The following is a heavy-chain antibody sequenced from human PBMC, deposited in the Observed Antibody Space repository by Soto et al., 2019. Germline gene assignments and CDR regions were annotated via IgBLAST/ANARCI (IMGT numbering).Heavy chain of an antibody. CDR2: ISGSGRTI. CDR3: ARFSFSWGWFDR. CDR1: GIVFSDY. D-gene: IGHD3-16*01. J-gene: IGHJ5*02. Sequence: QVQLVESGGGLVKPGGSLRLSCAASGIVFSDYMSWVRQAPGKGLEWLSYISGSGRTIYSADSVKGRFTISRDNATKSRYLQMNNGRTEGTGVYYCARFSFSWGWFDRWGQGTLVTGPS. V-gene: IGHV3-11*01.